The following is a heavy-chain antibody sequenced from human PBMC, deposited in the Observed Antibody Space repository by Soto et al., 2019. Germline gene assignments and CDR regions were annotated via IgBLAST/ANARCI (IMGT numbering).Heavy chain of an antibody. CDR1: GFTFSSYS. Sequence: GGSLRLSCAASGFTFSSYSMNWVRQAPGKGLEWVSSISSSSSYIYYADSVKGRFTISRDNAKNSLYLQMNSLRDEDTAVYYCARDPDYYDSSGYYPEYFQHWGQGTLVTVSS. D-gene: IGHD3-22*01. V-gene: IGHV3-21*01. CDR3: ARDPDYYDSSGYYPEYFQH. J-gene: IGHJ1*01. CDR2: ISSSSSYI.